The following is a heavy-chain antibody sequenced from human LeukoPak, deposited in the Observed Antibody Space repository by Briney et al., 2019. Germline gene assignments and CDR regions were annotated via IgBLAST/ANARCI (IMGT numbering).Heavy chain of an antibody. V-gene: IGHV4-39*07. D-gene: IGHD3-3*01. CDR2: IYYSGST. J-gene: IGHJ4*02. CDR1: GGSISSSSYY. CDR3: ARGQRGYYPAYFDY. Sequence: PSETLSLTCTVSGGSISSSSYYWGWIRQPPGTGLEWIGSIYYSGSTYYNPSLKSRVTISVDTSKNQFSLKLSSVTAADTAVYYCARGQRGYYPAYFDYWGQGTLVTVSS.